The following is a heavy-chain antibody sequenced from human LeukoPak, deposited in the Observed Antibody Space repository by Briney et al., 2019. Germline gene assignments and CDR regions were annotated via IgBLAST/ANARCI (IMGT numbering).Heavy chain of an antibody. CDR3: ARSGIAAELNWFDP. D-gene: IGHD6-13*01. V-gene: IGHV4-31*03. Sequence: SETLSLTCTVSGGSISSGGYYWSWIRQHPGKGLEWIGYIYYSGSTYYNPSLKSRVTISVDTSKNQFSLKLSSVTAADTAVYYCARSGIAAELNWFDPWGQGTLVTVSS. CDR2: IYYSGST. CDR1: GGSISSGGYY. J-gene: IGHJ5*02.